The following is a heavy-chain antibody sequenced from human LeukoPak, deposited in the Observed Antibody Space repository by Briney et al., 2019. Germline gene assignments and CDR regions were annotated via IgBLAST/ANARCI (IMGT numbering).Heavy chain of an antibody. CDR2: INHSGST. Sequence: SETLSLTCAVYGGSFSGYYWSWIRQPPGKGLEWIGEINHSGSTNYNPSPKSRVTISVDTPKNQFSPKLSSVTAADTAVYYCARFFAYESIAARRDGYWGQGTLVTVSS. J-gene: IGHJ4*02. V-gene: IGHV4-34*01. CDR3: ARFFAYESIAARRDGY. CDR1: GGSFSGYY. D-gene: IGHD6-6*01.